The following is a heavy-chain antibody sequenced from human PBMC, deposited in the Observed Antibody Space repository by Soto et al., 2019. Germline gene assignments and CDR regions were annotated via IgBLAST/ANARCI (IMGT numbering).Heavy chain of an antibody. CDR2: IYYSGST. CDR1: GGSISSSSYY. Sequence: SETLSLTCTVSGGSISSSSYYWGWIRQPPGKGLEWIGSIYYSGSTYYNPSLKSRVTISVDTSKNQFSLKLGSVTAADTALYYCASPYTDYYDSSGYPYWGQGTLVTVSS. J-gene: IGHJ4*02. V-gene: IGHV4-39*01. D-gene: IGHD3-22*01. CDR3: ASPYTDYYDSSGYPY.